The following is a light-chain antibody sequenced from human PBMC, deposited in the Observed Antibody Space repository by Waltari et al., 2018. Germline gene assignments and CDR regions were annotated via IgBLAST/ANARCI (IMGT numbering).Light chain of an antibody. CDR2: GEN. V-gene: IGLV3-19*01. CDR1: SLINYF. CDR3: NSRDNRGQGVV. J-gene: IGLJ2*01. Sequence: SDLTQDPDVSVALGQAVRITCQGDSLINYFPSWYQQKPGQAPALVMFGENNRPSGIPDRFSGSISGSTTSLTITGAQAEDEADYYCNSRDNRGQGVVFGGGTKVTVL.